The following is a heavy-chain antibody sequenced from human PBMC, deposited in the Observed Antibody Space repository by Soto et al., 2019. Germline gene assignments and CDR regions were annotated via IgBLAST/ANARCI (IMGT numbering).Heavy chain of an antibody. V-gene: IGHV3-30*03. CDR2: ISYDGSNK. D-gene: IGHD1-26*01. J-gene: IGHJ4*02. Sequence: QVQLVESGGGVVQPGRSLRLSCAASGFTFSSYGMHWVRQAPGKGLEWVAVISYDGSNKYYADSVKGRFTISRDNSKSTVYLQMTSLRAEDTAVYYCLIRGSIMWEPPLGGGFDFWGQGTLVT. CDR3: LIRGSIMWEPPLGGGFDF. CDR1: GFTFSSYG.